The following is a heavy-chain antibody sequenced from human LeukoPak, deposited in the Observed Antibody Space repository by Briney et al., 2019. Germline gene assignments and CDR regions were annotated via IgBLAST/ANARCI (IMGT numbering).Heavy chain of an antibody. V-gene: IGHV1-3*01. CDR3: ARDSGGYEFDY. CDR2: INAGNGNT. D-gene: IGHD5-12*01. Sequence: ASVKVSCKASGYTFTSYAMHWVRQAPGQSLEWMGWINAGNGNTKYSQKFQGRVTITRDTSASTAYMELSSLRSEDTAVYYCARDSGGYEFDYWGQGTLVTVSS. CDR1: GYTFTSYA. J-gene: IGHJ4*02.